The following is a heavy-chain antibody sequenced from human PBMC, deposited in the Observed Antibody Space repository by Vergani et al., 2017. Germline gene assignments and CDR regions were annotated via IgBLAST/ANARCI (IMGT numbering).Heavy chain of an antibody. CDR2: IYTSGST. J-gene: IGHJ3*02. CDR3: GREHDYGDHTGAFDI. D-gene: IGHD4-17*01. Sequence: QVQLQESGPGLVKPSQTLSLTCTVSGGSISSGSYYWSWIRQPAGKGLEWIGRIYTSGSTNYNPSLKSRVTISVDTSKNQFSLKLSSVSAADTAVYYCGREHDYGDHTGAFDIWGQGTMVTVSS. V-gene: IGHV4-61*02. CDR1: GGSISSGSYY.